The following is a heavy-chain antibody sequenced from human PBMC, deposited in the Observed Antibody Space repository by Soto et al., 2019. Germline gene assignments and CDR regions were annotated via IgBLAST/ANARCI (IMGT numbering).Heavy chain of an antibody. D-gene: IGHD6-13*01. V-gene: IGHV3-30*18. CDR2: ISYDGSNK. J-gene: IGHJ2*01. CDR3: AKGGPIAAASSRKSWYFDL. CDR1: GFTFSSYG. Sequence: QVQLVESGGGVVQPGRSPRLSCAASGFTFSSYGMHWVRQAPGKGLEWVAVISYDGSNKYYADSVKGRFTISRDNSKNTLYLQMNSLRAEDTAVYYCAKGGPIAAASSRKSWYFDLWGRGTLVTVSS.